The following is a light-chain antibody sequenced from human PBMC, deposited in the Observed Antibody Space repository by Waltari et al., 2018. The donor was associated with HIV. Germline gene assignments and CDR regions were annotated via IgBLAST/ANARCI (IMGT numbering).Light chain of an antibody. CDR3: MQFTRFPLT. CDR2: RVS. J-gene: IGKJ4*01. Sequence: DVFSTQTPRSLPVTLGHPASIHCRSSQGVVHSDGTAYVNWFHQRPGQPPRLLVHRVSYRVPGVPYRFSGSGAGTHFTLNISRVEAEDVGVYFCMQFTRFPLTFGGGTKV. CDR1: QGVVHSDGTAY. V-gene: IGKV2-24*01.